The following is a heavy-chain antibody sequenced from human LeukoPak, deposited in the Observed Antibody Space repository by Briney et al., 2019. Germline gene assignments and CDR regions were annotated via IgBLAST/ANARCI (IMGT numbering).Heavy chain of an antibody. CDR1: GFTFSSYS. CDR2: ISSSSSYI. V-gene: IGHV3-21*01. CDR3: ARVLSGAAAATDDAFDI. D-gene: IGHD6-13*01. Sequence: PGGSLRLSCAASGFTFSSYSMNWVRQAPGKGLEWVSSISSSSSYIYYADSVKGRFTISRDNAKNSLYLQMNSLRAEDTAVYYCARVLSGAAAATDDAFDIWGQGTMVTVSS. J-gene: IGHJ3*02.